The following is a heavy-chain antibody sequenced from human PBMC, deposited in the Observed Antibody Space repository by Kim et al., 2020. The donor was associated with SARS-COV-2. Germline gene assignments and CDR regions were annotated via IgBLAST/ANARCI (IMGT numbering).Heavy chain of an antibody. CDR1: GFNFRAYW. V-gene: IGHV3-7*01. CDR3: ARGGSYSFEY. CDR2: LNEDGSEK. J-gene: IGHJ4*02. D-gene: IGHD5-12*01. Sequence: GGSLRLSCAASGFNFRAYWMRWVRQSPGKGLEWVADLNEDGSEKFYMDSVRGRFTISRDNAKNSLFLQMNSLRAEDAALYYCARGGSYSFEYCGQGSLVT.